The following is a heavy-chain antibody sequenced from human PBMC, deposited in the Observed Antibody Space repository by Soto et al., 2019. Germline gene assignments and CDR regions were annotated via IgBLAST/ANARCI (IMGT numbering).Heavy chain of an antibody. V-gene: IGHV3-7*01. CDR3: AREGSTFSYYYYYMDV. J-gene: IGHJ6*03. Sequence: EVQLVESGGGLVQPGGSLRLSCAASGFTFSSYWMSWVRQAPGKGLEWVANIKQDGSEKYYVDSVKGRFTISRDNAKNSLYLQMNSLRAEDTAVYYCAREGSTFSYYYYYMDVWCKGTTVTVSS. CDR2: IKQDGSEK. CDR1: GFTFSSYW. D-gene: IGHD3-16*01.